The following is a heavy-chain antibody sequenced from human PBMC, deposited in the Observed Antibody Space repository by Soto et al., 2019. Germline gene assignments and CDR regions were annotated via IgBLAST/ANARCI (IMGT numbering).Heavy chain of an antibody. V-gene: IGHV1-2*04. J-gene: IGHJ4*02. Sequence: ASVKVSCKASGYTFTGYYMHWVRQAPGQGLEWMGWINPNSGGTNYAQKFQGWVTMTRDTSISTAYMELSRLRSDDTAVYYCARDGSWYEGWYFDYWGQGTLVTVSS. CDR3: ARDGSWYEGWYFDY. D-gene: IGHD6-13*01. CDR2: INPNSGGT. CDR1: GYTFTGYY.